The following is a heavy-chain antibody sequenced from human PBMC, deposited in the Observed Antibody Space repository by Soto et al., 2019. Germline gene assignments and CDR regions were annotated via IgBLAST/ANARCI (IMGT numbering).Heavy chain of an antibody. D-gene: IGHD2-15*01. J-gene: IGHJ4*02. V-gene: IGHV1-46*03. CDR2: INPSGGST. CDR1: GYTFTSYY. Sequence: QVQLVQSGAEVKKPGASVKVSCKASGYTFTSYYMHWVRQAPGQGLEWMGIINPSGGSTSYAQKVQGRVTMTRATSTSTVYMELSRLRSEDTAVYYCARAQRVVVVAATPWYWGQGTLVTVSS. CDR3: ARAQRVVVVAATPWY.